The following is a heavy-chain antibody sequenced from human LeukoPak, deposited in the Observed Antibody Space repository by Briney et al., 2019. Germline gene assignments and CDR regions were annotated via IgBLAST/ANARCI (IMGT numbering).Heavy chain of an antibody. J-gene: IGHJ4*02. CDR1: GFTFDDYA. D-gene: IGHD6-25*01. CDR2: TSYDGSNK. V-gene: IGHV3-30-3*01. Sequence: PGRSLRLSCAASGFTFDDYAMHWVRQAPGKGLEWVSVTSYDGSNKYYADSVKGRFTISGDSSKNTLYLQMNSLRAEDTAVYYCAREVSAGNYFDYWGQGTLVTVYS. CDR3: AREVSAGNYFDY.